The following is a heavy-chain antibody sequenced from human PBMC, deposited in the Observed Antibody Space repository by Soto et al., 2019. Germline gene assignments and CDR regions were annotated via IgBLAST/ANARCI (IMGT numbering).Heavy chain of an antibody. J-gene: IGHJ5*02. V-gene: IGHV4-4*02. Sequence: QVQLQESGPGLVKPSGTLSLICVVSSGSISNRNGWSWVRQPPGKGLEWIGKISHSGSTNYNPSFKSRVTISVDKSKNQFSLKLNSVTAADTAVYYCAREPCSGGSCGWFDPWGQGTLVTVSS. CDR2: ISHSGST. D-gene: IGHD2-15*01. CDR3: AREPCSGGSCGWFDP. CDR1: SGSISNRNG.